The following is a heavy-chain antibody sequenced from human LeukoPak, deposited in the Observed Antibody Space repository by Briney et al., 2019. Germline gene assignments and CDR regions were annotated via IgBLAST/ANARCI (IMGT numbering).Heavy chain of an antibody. J-gene: IGHJ4*02. CDR1: GGSISSYY. Sequence: PSETLFLTCTVSGGSISSYYWSWIRQPPGKGLEWIGYIYYSGSTNHNPSLKSRVTISVDTSKNQFSLKLSSVTAADTAVYYCARRLNILSGYYFDYWGQGTLVTVSS. CDR2: IYYSGST. V-gene: IGHV4-59*08. CDR3: ARRLNILSGYYFDY. D-gene: IGHD3-3*01.